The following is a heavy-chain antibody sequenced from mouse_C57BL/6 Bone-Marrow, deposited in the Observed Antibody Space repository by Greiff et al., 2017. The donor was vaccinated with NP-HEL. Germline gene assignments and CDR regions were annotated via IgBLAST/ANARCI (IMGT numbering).Heavy chain of an antibody. CDR1: GFTFSSYA. V-gene: IGHV5-9-1*02. Sequence: EVKLMESGEGLVKPGGSLKLSCAASGFTFSSYAMSWVRQTPEKRLEWVAYISSGGDYIYYADTVTGRFTISRDNARNTLYLQMSSLKSEDTAMYYCTRAGGLRPFAYWGQGTLVTVSA. CDR3: TRAGGLRPFAY. J-gene: IGHJ3*01. D-gene: IGHD2-4*01. CDR2: ISSGGDYI.